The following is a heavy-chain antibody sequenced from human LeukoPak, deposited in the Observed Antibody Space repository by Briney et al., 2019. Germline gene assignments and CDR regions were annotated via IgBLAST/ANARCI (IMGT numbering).Heavy chain of an antibody. CDR1: GFTFGSYW. Sequence: PGGSLRLSCAASGFTFGSYWMSWVRQAPGKGLEWVANIKQDGSEKYYVDSVKGRFTISRDNAKNSLYLQMNSLRAEDTAVYYCARDKSGDYFIVWGQGTLVTVSS. CDR2: IKQDGSEK. J-gene: IGHJ4*02. D-gene: IGHD4-17*01. V-gene: IGHV3-7*01. CDR3: ARDKSGDYFIV.